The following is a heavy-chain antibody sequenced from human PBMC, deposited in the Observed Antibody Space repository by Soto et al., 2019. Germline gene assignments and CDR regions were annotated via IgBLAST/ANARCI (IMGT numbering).Heavy chain of an antibody. D-gene: IGHD2-2*01. CDR1: GYTFTNYA. J-gene: IGHJ4*02. CDR2: INTGKGNT. Sequence: QVPLVQSGAEVKKPGASVKVSCKASGYTFTNYAMHWVRQAPGQRLEWMGWINTGKGNTKYSQKFQGRVTITSDTSASTAYMDLSSLRSEDTAMYYCARAGDDCSAAKCYVIDYWGQGTLVTVSS. V-gene: IGHV1-3*04. CDR3: ARAGDDCSAAKCYVIDY.